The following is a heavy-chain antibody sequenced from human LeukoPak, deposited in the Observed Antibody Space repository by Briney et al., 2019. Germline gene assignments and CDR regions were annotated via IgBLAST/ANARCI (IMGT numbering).Heavy chain of an antibody. D-gene: IGHD5-18*01. CDR3: ARGRRDTAMVSDY. V-gene: IGHV3-21*01. Sequence: PGGSLRLSCAASGFTFSNYSMNWVRQAPGKGLEWVSSISSSSSYIYYADSVKGRFTISRDNAKNSLYLQMNSLRAEDTAVYYCARGRRDTAMVSDYWGQGTLVTVSS. J-gene: IGHJ4*02. CDR2: ISSSSSYI. CDR1: GFTFSNYS.